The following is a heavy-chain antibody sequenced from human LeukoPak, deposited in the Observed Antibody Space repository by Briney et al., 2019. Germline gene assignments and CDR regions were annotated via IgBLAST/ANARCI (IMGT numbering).Heavy chain of an antibody. D-gene: IGHD3-9*01. V-gene: IGHV3-7*01. Sequence: GGSLRLSCATSGFTFSKYWMSWVRQAPGKGLEWVANINLNGSEIAYVDSVKGRFTISRDNAKNSLNLQMNSLRAEDTALYYCARGGSIFAYWGQGALVSVSS. CDR3: ARGGSIFAY. CDR1: GFTFSKYW. CDR2: INLNGSEI. J-gene: IGHJ1*01.